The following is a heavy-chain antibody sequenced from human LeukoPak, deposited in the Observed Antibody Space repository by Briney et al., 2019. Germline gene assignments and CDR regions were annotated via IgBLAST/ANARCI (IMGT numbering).Heavy chain of an antibody. Sequence: GGTLRLSCAASGFTFSSYGMHWVRQAPGKGLEWVAVISYDGSTKYKADSVKGRFTISRDNSKITLYLQMNSLRAEDTAVYYCARDSRDGYNLDYWGEGTLVTVST. CDR1: GFTFSSYG. CDR3: ARDSRDGYNLDY. V-gene: IGHV3-33*05. J-gene: IGHJ4*02. CDR2: ISYDGSTK. D-gene: IGHD5-24*01.